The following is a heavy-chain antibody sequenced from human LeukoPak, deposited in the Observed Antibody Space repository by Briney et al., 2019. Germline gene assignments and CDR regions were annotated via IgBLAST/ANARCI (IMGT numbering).Heavy chain of an antibody. CDR2: INPNSGGT. V-gene: IGHV1-2*02. CDR3: ARENYFYYYYYYVDV. CDR1: GYTFTGYY. Sequence: ASVKVSCKASGYTFTGYYMHWVRQAPGQGLEWMGWINPNSGGTNYAQKFQGRVTMTRDTPISTAYMELSRLRSDDTAVYYCARENYFYYYYYYVDVWGKGTTVTISS. J-gene: IGHJ6*03. D-gene: IGHD3-10*01.